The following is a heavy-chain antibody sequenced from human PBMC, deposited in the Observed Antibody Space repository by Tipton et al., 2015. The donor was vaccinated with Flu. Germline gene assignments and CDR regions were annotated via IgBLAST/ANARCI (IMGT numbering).Heavy chain of an antibody. J-gene: IGHJ4*02. CDR2: IYPDDSDT. V-gene: IGHV5-51*01. Sequence: QLVQSGPEVKKPGESLKISCKDSKDSFSSYWIGWVRQMPGKGLEWMGIIYPDDSDTKYSPSFQGRVTISADKSSTIVYLQWSSLKASDTATYYCARQDCSSGTCYIDYWGQGTLITVSS. D-gene: IGHD2-2*02. CDR1: KDSFSSYW. CDR3: ARQDCSSGTCYIDY.